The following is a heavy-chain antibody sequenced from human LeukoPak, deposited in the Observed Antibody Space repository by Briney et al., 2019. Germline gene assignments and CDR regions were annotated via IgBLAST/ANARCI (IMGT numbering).Heavy chain of an antibody. CDR2: INHKGETI. Sequence: GGSLRLSCAASGFPLSSYVMSWVRQAPGKGLEWVSYINHKGETIYYPDFVKDRFTISRDNAKNSLYLQMNSLRDEDTAVYFCARDNDWAFDYWGQGTLVTVSS. D-gene: IGHD3-9*01. CDR3: ARDNDWAFDY. V-gene: IGHV3-48*02. J-gene: IGHJ4*02. CDR1: GFPLSSYV.